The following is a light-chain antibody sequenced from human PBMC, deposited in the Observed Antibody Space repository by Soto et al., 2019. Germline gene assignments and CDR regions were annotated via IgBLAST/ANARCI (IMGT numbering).Light chain of an antibody. J-gene: IGLJ1*01. CDR2: DVS. CDR1: SSDVGGYNY. V-gene: IGLV2-14*01. Sequence: ALTQPASVSGSPGQSITISCTGTSSDVGGYNYVSWYQQHPGKAPKLMIYDVSNRPSGVSNRFSGSKSGNSASLTISGLQAEDEADYYCSSYTSSSTLLYVFGTGTKLTVL. CDR3: SSYTSSSTLLYV.